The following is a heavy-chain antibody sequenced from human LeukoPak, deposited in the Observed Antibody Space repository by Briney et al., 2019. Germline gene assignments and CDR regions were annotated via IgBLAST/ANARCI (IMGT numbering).Heavy chain of an antibody. D-gene: IGHD6-6*01. J-gene: IGHJ5*02. Sequence: SGTLSLTCAVSGDSISSSNWWNWVRQSPGKGLEWIGEIFQSGSTSYNPSLKSRVTISLDKSKNRFSLKLNSVTAADTAIYYCGRRGSYSSSSRYWFDPWGQGTLVTVSS. V-gene: IGHV4-4*02. CDR2: IFQSGST. CDR1: GDSISSSNW. CDR3: GRRGSYSSSSRYWFDP.